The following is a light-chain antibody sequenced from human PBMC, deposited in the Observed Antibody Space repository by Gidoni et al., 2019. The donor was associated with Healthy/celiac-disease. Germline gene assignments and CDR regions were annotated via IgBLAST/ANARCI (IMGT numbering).Light chain of an antibody. J-gene: IGLJ2*01. CDR1: KLGDKY. Sequence: SYELPQPPSVSVSPGQTASITCPGDKLGDKYACWYQKKPGQSPVLVIYQDSKRPAGIPERFSGSNAGNTATLTISGTQAMDEADYYGQAWDSSTVVFGGGTKLTVL. CDR2: QDS. CDR3: QAWDSSTVV. V-gene: IGLV3-1*01.